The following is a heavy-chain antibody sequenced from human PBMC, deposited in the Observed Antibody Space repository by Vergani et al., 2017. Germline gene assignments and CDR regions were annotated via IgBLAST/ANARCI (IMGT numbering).Heavy chain of an antibody. CDR1: GFSLSTSGMR. D-gene: IGHD2-2*01. V-gene: IGHV2-70*04. CDR2: IDWDDDK. CDR3: ARILDLVVPTNDAFDI. Sequence: QVTLKESGPALVKPTQTLTLTCTFSGFSLSTSGMRVSWIRQPPGKALEWLARIDWDDDKFYSTSLKTRLTISKDTSKNQVVLTMTNMDPVDTATYYCARILDLVVPTNDAFDIWGQGTMVTVSS. J-gene: IGHJ3*02.